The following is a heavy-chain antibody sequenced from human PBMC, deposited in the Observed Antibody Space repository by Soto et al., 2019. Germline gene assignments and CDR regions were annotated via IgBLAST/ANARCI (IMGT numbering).Heavy chain of an antibody. V-gene: IGHV1-18*04. J-gene: IGHJ4*02. CDR3: ARGIGIDGTEGLGDDY. CDR1: GYTFTNYG. D-gene: IGHD1-7*01. CDR2: ISAYTGHA. Sequence: QVQLVQSGAEMKKPGASVKVSCKTSGYTFTNYGVTWVRQAPGQGLEWVGWISAYTGHAYNAQKFQDRVILTTDTSTKTAYMELRSLRSDDTAEYFCARGIGIDGTEGLGDDYWGQGTLVTVSS.